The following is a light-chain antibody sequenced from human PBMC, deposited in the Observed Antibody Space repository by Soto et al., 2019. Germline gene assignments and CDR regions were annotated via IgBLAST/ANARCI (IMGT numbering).Light chain of an antibody. CDR2: DTT. CDR1: TGAVTSGNY. CDR3: LLSYSGTNWV. J-gene: IGLJ3*02. V-gene: IGLV7-46*01. Sequence: QTVVTQEPSLTVSPGGTVTLTCGSSTGAVTSGNYPYWFQKKPGQAPRTLIYDTTNKQSWTPARFSGSLLGGKAALTLAGAQTDDEADSYCLLSYSGTNWVFGGGTKVTVL.